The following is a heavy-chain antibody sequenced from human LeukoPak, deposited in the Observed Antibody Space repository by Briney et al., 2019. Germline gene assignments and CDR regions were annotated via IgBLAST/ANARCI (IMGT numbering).Heavy chain of an antibody. J-gene: IGHJ4*02. CDR1: GFTFSSYG. D-gene: IGHD3-3*01. CDR3: AKDFRDDFWSGYYDY. Sequence: HPGGSLRLSCAASGFTFSSYGMHWVRQAPGKGLEWVAFIRYDGSNKYYADSVKGRFTISRDNSKNTLYLQMNSLRAEDTAVYYCAKDFRDDFWSGYYDYWGQGTLVTVSS. V-gene: IGHV3-30*02. CDR2: IRYDGSNK.